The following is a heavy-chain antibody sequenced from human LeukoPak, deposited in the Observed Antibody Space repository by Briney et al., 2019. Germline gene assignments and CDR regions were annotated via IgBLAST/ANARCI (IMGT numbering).Heavy chain of an antibody. CDR3: ARGFSGVVASD. CDR2: IKHDRGT. J-gene: IGHJ4*02. D-gene: IGHD2-15*01. Sequence: SETLSLTCAVYGGSFSGNYWSWIRQPPGKGLEWIGEIKHDRGTNYNPSLKSRVTMSLDTCKNQFSLNLNFVTAADTAVYYCARGFSGVVASDWGQGTLVTVSS. CDR1: GGSFSGNY. V-gene: IGHV4-34*01.